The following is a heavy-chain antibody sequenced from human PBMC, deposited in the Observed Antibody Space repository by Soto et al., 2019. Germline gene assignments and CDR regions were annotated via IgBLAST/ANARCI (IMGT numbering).Heavy chain of an antibody. CDR2: IYDTGISGYTPST. V-gene: IGHV4-59*01. CDR3: ARGTSWQLPFDY. J-gene: IGHJ4*02. CDR1: GGSITSSY. D-gene: IGHD6-13*01. Sequence: SETLSLTCTVSGGSITSSYWSWIRRPPGKGLEWIAYIYDTGISGYTPSTSYNPSLKSRVTMSVDTSKNQFSLKVSSVTAADTAVYYCARGTSWQLPFDYWGQGTLVTVSS.